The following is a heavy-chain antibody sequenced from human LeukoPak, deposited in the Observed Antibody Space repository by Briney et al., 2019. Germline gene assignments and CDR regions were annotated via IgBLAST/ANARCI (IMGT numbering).Heavy chain of an antibody. Sequence: ASVKVSCKVSGYTLTELSMHWVRQAPGKGLEWMGGFDPEDGETIYAQKFQGRVTMTEDTSTDTAYMERSSLRSEDTAVYYCATEPRLHYDSSGYNWGQGTLVTVSS. CDR1: GYTLTELS. J-gene: IGHJ4*02. D-gene: IGHD3-22*01. CDR2: FDPEDGET. CDR3: ATEPRLHYDSSGYN. V-gene: IGHV1-24*01.